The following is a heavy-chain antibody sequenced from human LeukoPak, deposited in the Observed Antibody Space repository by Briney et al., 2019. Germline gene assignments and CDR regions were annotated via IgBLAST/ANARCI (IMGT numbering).Heavy chain of an antibody. D-gene: IGHD7-27*01. CDR1: GYTFTDYY. CDR2: VDPEDGET. J-gene: IGHJ4*02. Sequence: VASVKVSCEVSGYTFTDYYMHWVQQAPGKGLEWMGLVDPEDGETIYAEKFQGRVTITADTSTDTAYMELSSLRSEDTAVYYCATGPNWGFAFWGQGTLVTVSS. V-gene: IGHV1-69-2*01. CDR3: ATGPNWGFAF.